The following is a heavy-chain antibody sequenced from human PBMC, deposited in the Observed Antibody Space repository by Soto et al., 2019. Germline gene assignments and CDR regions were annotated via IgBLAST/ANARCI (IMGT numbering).Heavy chain of an antibody. J-gene: IGHJ6*02. Sequence: ASVKVSCKASGYTFTSYDINWVRQATGQGLEWMGWMNPNSGNTGYAQKFQGRVTMTRNTSISTAYMELSSLRSEDTAVYYCARDLIADYYYYYGIDVWGQGTPVTVSS. CDR3: ARDLIADYYYYYGIDV. V-gene: IGHV1-8*01. CDR1: GYTFTSYD. CDR2: MNPNSGNT. D-gene: IGHD2-8*01.